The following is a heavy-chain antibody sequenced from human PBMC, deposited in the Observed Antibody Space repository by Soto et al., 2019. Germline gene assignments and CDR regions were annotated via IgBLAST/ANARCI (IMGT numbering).Heavy chain of an antibody. D-gene: IGHD5-18*01. CDR2: IYSGGNT. CDR1: GFTVSTSY. Sequence: GGSLRLSCAASGFTVSTSYIIFVRQAPGKGLEWVSVIYSGGNTYYADSVKGRFTISRDSSKNTLYLQMNSLRVEDTAVYYCARGSLYSYGYFDYWGQGTLVTVSS. J-gene: IGHJ4*02. CDR3: ARGSLYSYGYFDY. V-gene: IGHV3-53*01.